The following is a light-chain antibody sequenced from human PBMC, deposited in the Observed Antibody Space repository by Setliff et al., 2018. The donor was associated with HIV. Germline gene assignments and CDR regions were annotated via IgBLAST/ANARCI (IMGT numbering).Light chain of an antibody. V-gene: IGLV2-14*01. CDR2: EIS. J-gene: IGLJ1*01. CDR3: GSCTSTSPCA. CDR1: SSDVGYYKY. Sequence: QSALTQPASVSGSPGQSITISCTGTSSDVGYYKYVSWYQQYPGDAPQLIIYEISNRPSGVSSRFSGSKSGNTASLTISNLQAEDEADYYCGSCTSTSPCAFGTGTKVTVL.